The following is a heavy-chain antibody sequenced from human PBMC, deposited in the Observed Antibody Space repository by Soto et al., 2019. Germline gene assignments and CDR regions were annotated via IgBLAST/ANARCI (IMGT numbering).Heavy chain of an antibody. CDR1: GFTFGRYA. J-gene: IGHJ4*02. V-gene: IGHV3-30*18. D-gene: IGHD3-22*01. Sequence: SLRLSCVASGFTFGRYAMQWVRQPPGRGIEWVAVISYTGANTYYVGSVRGRFTISRDNSKNTLYLQMNSLRAEDTAMYYCAKHMDDSGYFYVEGADHWGQGTLVTVSS. CDR3: AKHMDDSGYFYVEGADH. CDR2: ISYTGANT.